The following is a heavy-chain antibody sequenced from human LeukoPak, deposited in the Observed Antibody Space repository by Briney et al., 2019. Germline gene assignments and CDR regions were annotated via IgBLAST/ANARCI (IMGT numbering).Heavy chain of an antibody. Sequence: PSETLSLTCTVSGGSISSSSYYWGWIRQPPGKGLEWIGSIYYSGSTYYNPSLKSRVTISVDTSKNQFSLKLSSVTAADTAVYYCARDRAYSSGWYVPSLGDYMDVWGKGTTVTISS. CDR2: IYYSGST. CDR1: GGSISSSSYY. V-gene: IGHV4-39*02. D-gene: IGHD6-19*01. J-gene: IGHJ6*03. CDR3: ARDRAYSSGWYVPSLGDYMDV.